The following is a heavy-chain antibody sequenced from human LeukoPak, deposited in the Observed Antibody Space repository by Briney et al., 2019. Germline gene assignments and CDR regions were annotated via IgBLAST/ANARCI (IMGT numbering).Heavy chain of an antibody. Sequence: GRSLRLSCAASGFTFSSYAMHWVRQAPGKGLEWVANIKDDGSEKNYVDSLKGRFTISRDNAKNSLYLQMNSLKAEDTAVYYCAGGSGWTTDYWGQGTLVTVSS. CDR2: IKDDGSEK. J-gene: IGHJ4*02. CDR1: GFTFSSYA. D-gene: IGHD3/OR15-3a*01. V-gene: IGHV3-7*04. CDR3: AGGSGWTTDY.